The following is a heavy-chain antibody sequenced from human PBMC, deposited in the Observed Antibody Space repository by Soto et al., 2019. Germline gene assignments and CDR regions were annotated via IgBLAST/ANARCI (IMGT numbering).Heavy chain of an antibody. CDR1: GVTVSTKY. D-gene: IGHD3-16*01. J-gene: IGHJ4*02. Sequence: PGVSMRLAFEASGVTVSTKYMSWVRQAPGKGLEWVSVIYSGGSTFYADSVRGRFTISRDNSKNTVNLQMNSLRAEDTAVYYCARDPWAADYWGQGTLVTVSS. CDR3: ARDPWAADY. CDR2: IYSGGST. V-gene: IGHV3-66*01.